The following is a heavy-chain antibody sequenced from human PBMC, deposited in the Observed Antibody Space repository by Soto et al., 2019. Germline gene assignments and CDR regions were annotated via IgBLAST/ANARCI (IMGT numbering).Heavy chain of an antibody. Sequence: QVQLQESGPGLVKPSETLSLTCTVSGDSISPYYWTWIRQPPGAALEWIGYLYYSGSTNYNPSLKSRVTMSVETSKNQFSLKLTSVTAADTAVYYCARVYFESSGAFDIWGQGTMVTVSS. D-gene: IGHD3-9*01. CDR1: GDSISPYY. J-gene: IGHJ3*02. V-gene: IGHV4-59*12. CDR2: LYYSGST. CDR3: ARVYFESSGAFDI.